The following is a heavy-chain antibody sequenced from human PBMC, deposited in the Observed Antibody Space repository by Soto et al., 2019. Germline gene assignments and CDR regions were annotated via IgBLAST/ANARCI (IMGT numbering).Heavy chain of an antibody. J-gene: IGHJ4*02. V-gene: IGHV4-38-2*02. CDR2: IYHSGST. CDR3: ARDTVGATTRFDY. Sequence: SETLSLTCAVSGYSISSGYYWGWIRQPPGRGVGGFGSIYHSGSTHYNPSLKSRVTISVETSKNHFSLNLSSVTAADTAVYYCARDTVGATTRFDYWGQGPLVTVSS. D-gene: IGHD1-26*01. CDR1: GYSISSGYY.